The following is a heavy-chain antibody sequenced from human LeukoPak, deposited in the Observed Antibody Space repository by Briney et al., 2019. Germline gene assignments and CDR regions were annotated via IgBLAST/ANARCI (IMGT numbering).Heavy chain of an antibody. V-gene: IGHV4-31*03. D-gene: IGHD4-17*01. J-gene: IGHJ4*02. CDR2: IYYSGST. CDR1: GGSISSSGYY. Sequence: PSETLSLTCTVSGGSISSSGYYWSWIRQHPGKGLEWIGYIYYSGSTYYNPSLKSRVTISVDTSKNQFSLKLSSVTAADTAVYYCARYTVCPTVTTEMGFDYWGQGTLVTVSS. CDR3: ARYTVCPTVTTEMGFDY.